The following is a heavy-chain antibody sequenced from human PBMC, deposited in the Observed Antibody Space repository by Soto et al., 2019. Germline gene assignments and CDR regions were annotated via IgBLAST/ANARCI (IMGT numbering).Heavy chain of an antibody. CDR1: GGSMSSPNW. J-gene: IGHJ4*02. Sequence: QVRLQESGPGLVKPSGTLSLTCLVSGGSMSSPNWWSWVRQAPGKGLEWIAEMPHSGATNYNPSLKSRVIISIDKSKNQFSLNLSSVTAADTAVYYCATGSLYYYGSGGMWDSWGRGALVTVSS. CDR2: MPHSGAT. D-gene: IGHD3-10*01. V-gene: IGHV4-4*02. CDR3: ATGSLYYYGSGGMWDS.